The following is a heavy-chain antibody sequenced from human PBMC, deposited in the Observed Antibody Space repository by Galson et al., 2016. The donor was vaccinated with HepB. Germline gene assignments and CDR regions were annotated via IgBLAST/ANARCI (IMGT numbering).Heavy chain of an antibody. Sequence: SVKVSCKASGYSFSSYYMHWVRQAPGQGLEWMGIINPSSGSTNYAQKFQGRVSMNRDGSTSTVYIHLSGLRSEDTAVYYCAREPELAFDYWGQGTLVTLSS. CDR2: INPSSGST. J-gene: IGHJ4*02. CDR3: AREPELAFDY. D-gene: IGHD3-10*01. CDR1: GYSFSSYY. V-gene: IGHV1-46*01.